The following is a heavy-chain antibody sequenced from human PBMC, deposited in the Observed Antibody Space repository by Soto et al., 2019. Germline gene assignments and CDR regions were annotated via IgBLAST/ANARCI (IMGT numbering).Heavy chain of an antibody. CDR2: INHSGST. Sequence: QVQLQQWGAGLLKPSETLSLTCAVYGGSFSGYYWSWIRQPPGKGLEWIGEINHSGSTNYNPSLKSRVTISVDTSKNQFSLKLSSVTAADTAVYYCARGIMVRGVIPYYFDYWGPGTLVTVSS. V-gene: IGHV4-34*01. D-gene: IGHD3-10*01. CDR1: GGSFSGYY. CDR3: ARGIMVRGVIPYYFDY. J-gene: IGHJ4*02.